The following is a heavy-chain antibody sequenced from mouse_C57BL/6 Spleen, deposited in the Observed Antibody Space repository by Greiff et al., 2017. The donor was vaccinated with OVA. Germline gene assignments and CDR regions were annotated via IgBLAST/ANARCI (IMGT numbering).Heavy chain of an antibody. CDR1: GYTFTSYW. V-gene: IGHV1-61*01. D-gene: IGHD2-4*01. CDR3: AREGGLRRDWYFDV. Sequence: VQLQQPGAELVRPGSSVKLSCKASGYTFTSYWMDWVKQRPGQGLEWIGNIYPSDNETHYNQKFKDKATLTVDKSSSTAYMQLSSLTSEDSAVYYCAREGGLRRDWYFDVWGTGTTVTVSS. J-gene: IGHJ1*03. CDR2: IYPSDNET.